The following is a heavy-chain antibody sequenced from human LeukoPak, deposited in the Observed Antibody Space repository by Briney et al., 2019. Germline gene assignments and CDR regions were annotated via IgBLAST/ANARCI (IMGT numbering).Heavy chain of an antibody. Sequence: SQTLSLTCAISGDSVSSNSAAWNWIRQSPSRGLEWLGRTCYRSKWYNDYAVSVKSRITINPDTSKNQFSLQLNSVTPEDTAVYYCARVRDSSSYGGLYGMDVWGQGTTVTVSS. D-gene: IGHD6-6*01. CDR1: GDSVSSNSAA. CDR2: TCYRSKWYN. V-gene: IGHV6-1*01. CDR3: ARVRDSSSYGGLYGMDV. J-gene: IGHJ6*02.